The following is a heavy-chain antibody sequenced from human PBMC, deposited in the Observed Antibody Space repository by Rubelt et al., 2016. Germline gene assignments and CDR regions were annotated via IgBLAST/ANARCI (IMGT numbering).Heavy chain of an antibody. D-gene: IGHD2/OR15-2a*01. J-gene: IGHJ6*02. CDR1: GFIFSSCT. V-gene: IGHV3-23*01. Sequence: EVQLLESGGGLVQPGGSLRLSCAASGFIFSSCTMNWVRQAPGKGLEWVSGISGSGSTDYADSLKGRFTISRANSKNTLYLQINSLRADDTAVYYCARDSLWHYYYGMDVWGQGTTVTVSS. CDR2: ISGSGST. CDR3: ARDSLWHYYYGMDV.